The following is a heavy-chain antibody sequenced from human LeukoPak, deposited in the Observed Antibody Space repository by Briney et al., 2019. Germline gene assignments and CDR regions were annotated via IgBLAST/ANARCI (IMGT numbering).Heavy chain of an antibody. J-gene: IGHJ5*02. CDR1: GYTFTDYY. D-gene: IGHD1-14*01. CDR2: INADIGAT. CDR3: AVNQVDGRGIFDP. V-gene: IGHV1-2*02. Sequence: ASVKVSCKASGYTFTDYYIHRVRQAPGQGLEWMGWINADIGATNYAQKFQGRVTMTRDTSIVTDYMELGRRGSDDKAVYYYAVNQVDGRGIFDPWGQGTLVTVSS.